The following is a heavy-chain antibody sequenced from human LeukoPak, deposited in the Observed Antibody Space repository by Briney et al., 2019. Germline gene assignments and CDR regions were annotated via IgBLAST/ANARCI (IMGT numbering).Heavy chain of an antibody. V-gene: IGHV3-11*04. CDR2: ISSSSNTI. CDR3: GRDATDY. CDR1: GFTFSDYY. Sequence: SGGSLRLSCAASGFTFSDYYMTWIRRAPGKGLEWVSYISSSSNTIYYADFVKGRFTVSRDNAKNSMYLQMNSLRAEDTAVYYCGRDATDYWGQGTLVTVSS. J-gene: IGHJ4*02.